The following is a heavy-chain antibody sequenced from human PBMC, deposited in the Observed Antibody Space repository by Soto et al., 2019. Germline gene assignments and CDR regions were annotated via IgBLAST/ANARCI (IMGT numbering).Heavy chain of an antibody. Sequence: EMQLEESGGGLVQPGGSRRLSCEASGFSFTNHWMSWVRQAPGKGLEWLANIKQDGGETYYLESGKGRCSSSRDNAKDSVYLQMSGLRAEDTAVYYCARHGFHRDALDLWGQGTLVTVSS. CDR3: ARHGFHRDALDL. V-gene: IGHV3-7*03. D-gene: IGHD2-2*03. CDR2: IKQDGGET. CDR1: GFSFTNHW. J-gene: IGHJ3*01.